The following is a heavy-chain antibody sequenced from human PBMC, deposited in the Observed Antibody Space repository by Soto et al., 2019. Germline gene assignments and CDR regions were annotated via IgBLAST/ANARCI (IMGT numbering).Heavy chain of an antibody. Sequence: HPGGSLRLSCAASGFTFSSYAMSWVRQAPGKGLEWVSAISGSGGSTYYADSVKGRFTISRDNSKNTLYLQMNSLRAEDTAVYYCAKDPRRIAVAADYYYGMDVWGQGTTVTVSS. D-gene: IGHD6-19*01. J-gene: IGHJ6*02. V-gene: IGHV3-23*01. CDR1: GFTFSSYA. CDR3: AKDPRRIAVAADYYYGMDV. CDR2: ISGSGGST.